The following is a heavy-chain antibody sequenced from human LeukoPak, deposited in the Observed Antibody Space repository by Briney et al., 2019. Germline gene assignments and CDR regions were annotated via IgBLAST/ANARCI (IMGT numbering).Heavy chain of an antibody. CDR3: ARRYSGSYRFDY. CDR2: INPNSCGT. V-gene: IGHV1-2*02. Sequence: SVEVFCRASVYTFTRYYMHGVRQARGQGPECVRCINPNSCGTNYAQKFQGRVTMTRDTSISTAYMELSRLRSDDTAVYYCARRYSGSYRFDYGGQGPRVPVSS. J-gene: IGHJ4*02. D-gene: IGHD1-26*01. CDR1: VYTFTRYY.